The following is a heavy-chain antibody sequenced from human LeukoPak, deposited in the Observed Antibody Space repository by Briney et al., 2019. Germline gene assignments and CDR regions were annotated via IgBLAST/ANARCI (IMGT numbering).Heavy chain of an antibody. J-gene: IGHJ6*02. CDR2: ISYDGSNK. V-gene: IGHV3-30-3*01. CDR1: GFTFSSYA. CDR3: AREDVGSSSWYGYYYYGMDV. D-gene: IGHD6-13*01. Sequence: GGSLRLSCAASGFTFSSYAMHWVRQAPGKGLEWVAVISYDGSNKYYADSAKGRFTISRDNSKNTLYLQMNSLRAEDTAVYYCAREDVGSSSWYGYYYYGMDVWGQGTTVTVSS.